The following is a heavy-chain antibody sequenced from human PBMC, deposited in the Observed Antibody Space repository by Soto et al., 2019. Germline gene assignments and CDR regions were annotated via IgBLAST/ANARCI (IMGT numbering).Heavy chain of an antibody. V-gene: IGHV1-8*01. J-gene: IGHJ3*02. CDR1: GYTFTSYD. Sequence: ASVKVSCKASGYTFTSYDINWVRQATGQGLEWMGWMNPNSGNTGYAQKFQGRVTMTRNTSISTAYIELSSLRSEDTAVYYCASAQIQYYYGSGSYYRSDDAFDIWGQGTMVTVSS. CDR3: ASAQIQYYYGSGSYYRSDDAFDI. D-gene: IGHD3-10*01. CDR2: MNPNSGNT.